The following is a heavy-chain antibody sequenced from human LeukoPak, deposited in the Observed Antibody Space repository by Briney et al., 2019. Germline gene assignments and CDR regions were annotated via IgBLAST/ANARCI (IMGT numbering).Heavy chain of an antibody. D-gene: IGHD3-10*01. CDR2: INHSGST. V-gene: IGHV4-34*01. Sequence: SETLSLTCTVSGGSISSYYWSWIRQPPGKGLEWIGEINHSGSTNYNPSLKSRVTISVDTSKNQFSLKLSSVTAADTAVYYCARIRITMVRGGYYYYGMGVWGQGTTVTVSS. J-gene: IGHJ6*02. CDR3: ARIRITMVRGGYYYYGMGV. CDR1: GGSISSYY.